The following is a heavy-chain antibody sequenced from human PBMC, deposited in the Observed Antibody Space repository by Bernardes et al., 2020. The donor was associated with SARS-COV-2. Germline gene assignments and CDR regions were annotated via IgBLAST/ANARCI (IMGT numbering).Heavy chain of an antibody. J-gene: IGHJ2*01. CDR1: GYTFSGYY. Sequence: ASVKVSCKTSGYTFSGYYIHWVRQAPGQGLECMGWINPNSGVTNYAQNFQGRVTMTRDTSISTAYMELSSLTSADTAVYYCATESRSSSSEWYFDLWGRGTLVTVSS. D-gene: IGHD6-6*01. CDR3: ATESRSSSSEWYFDL. CDR2: INPNSGVT. V-gene: IGHV1-2*02.